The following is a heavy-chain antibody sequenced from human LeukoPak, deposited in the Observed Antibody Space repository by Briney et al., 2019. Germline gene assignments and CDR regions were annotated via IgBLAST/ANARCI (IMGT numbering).Heavy chain of an antibody. J-gene: IGHJ4*02. CDR2: ISYDGSNK. CDR3: ARGGKYSSGGGDFFDY. Sequence: GGSLRLSCAASGFTLSSSAMNWVRQAPGKGLEWVAVISYDGSNKYYADSVKGRFTISRDNSKNTLYLQMNSLRAEDTAVYYCARGGKYSSGGGDFFDYWGQGTLVTVSS. V-gene: IGHV3-30-3*01. D-gene: IGHD6-19*01. CDR1: GFTLSSSA.